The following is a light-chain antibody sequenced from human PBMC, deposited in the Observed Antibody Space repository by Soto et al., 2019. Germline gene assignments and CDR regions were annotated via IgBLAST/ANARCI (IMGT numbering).Light chain of an antibody. CDR3: QQYDDLSALT. CDR1: QDISNS. J-gene: IGKJ4*01. Sequence: DIQLTESPSFLXASVXXRXTXTCQASQDISNSLNWYQHKPGEAPRLLIYDASNLEAGVPSRFSGSGSGTHFTFTISSLQPEDIATYYCQQYDDLSALTFGGGTKVDIK. CDR2: DAS. V-gene: IGKV1-33*01.